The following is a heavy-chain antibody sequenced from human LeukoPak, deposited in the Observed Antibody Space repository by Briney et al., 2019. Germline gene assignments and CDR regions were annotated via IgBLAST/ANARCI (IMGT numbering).Heavy chain of an antibody. CDR1: GFTFSSYA. V-gene: IGHV3-23*01. CDR3: AREKFSDCSSTSCYINYFDY. D-gene: IGHD2-2*02. Sequence: GGSLRLSCAASGFTFSSYAMSWVRQAPGKGLEWVSAISGSGGSTYYADSVKGRFTISRDNSKNTLYLQMNSLRAEDTAVYYCAREKFSDCSSTSCYINYFDYWGQGSLVTVSS. CDR2: ISGSGGST. J-gene: IGHJ4*02.